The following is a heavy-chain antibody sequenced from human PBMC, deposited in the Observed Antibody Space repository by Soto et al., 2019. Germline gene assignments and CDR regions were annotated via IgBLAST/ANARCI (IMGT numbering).Heavy chain of an antibody. J-gene: IGHJ6*02. CDR3: TTGSVEGI. V-gene: IGHV3-15*07. Sequence: EVQLVESAGGLVKPGGSLRLSCVASGFSFNEAWMNWVRQAPGQGLEWVGRIKTSAGGGATNYAAPVQGRFTISRDDSKNTLYLHMNSLRTEDTAIYYCTTGSVEGIWGQGNTVIVSS. CDR1: GFSFNEAW. D-gene: IGHD2-15*01. CDR2: IKTSAGGGAT.